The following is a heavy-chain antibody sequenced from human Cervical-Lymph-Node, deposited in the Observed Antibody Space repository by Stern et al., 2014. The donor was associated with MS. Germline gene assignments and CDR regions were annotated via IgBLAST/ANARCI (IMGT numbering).Heavy chain of an antibody. CDR1: GFTFSTYG. D-gene: IGHD2-2*01. Sequence: QVQLGQSGGGVVQPGRSLRLSCAASGFTFSTYGMHWVRQAPGKRLEWVAVILYDGSNKYYADSVKGRFTISRDNSKNTLYLQMDSLRGEDTAVYYCAKFGCRRTTQRCYFDNWGQGTLVTVSS. J-gene: IGHJ4*02. CDR3: AKFGCRRTTQRCYFDN. CDR2: ILYDGSNK. V-gene: IGHV3-30*18.